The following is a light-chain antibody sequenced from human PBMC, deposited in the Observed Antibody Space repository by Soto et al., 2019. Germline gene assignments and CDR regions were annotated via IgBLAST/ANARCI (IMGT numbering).Light chain of an antibody. V-gene: IGLV2-11*01. Sequence: QSVLTQPRSVSGSPGQSVTISCTGTSSDVGGYNYVSWYQQHPGKAPKLMIYDVSKRPSGVPDRFSGFKSGNTASLTISGLQAEDEADYYCCSYAGSYTFAVFGGGTKLTVL. CDR3: CSYAGSYTFAV. CDR1: SSDVGGYNY. J-gene: IGLJ2*01. CDR2: DVS.